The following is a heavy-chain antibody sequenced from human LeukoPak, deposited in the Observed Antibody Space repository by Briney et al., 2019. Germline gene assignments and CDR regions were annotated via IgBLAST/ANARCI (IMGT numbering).Heavy chain of an antibody. D-gene: IGHD2-2*01. CDR1: GYTFTSYG. CDR3: ARRYCSSTSCYFAFDP. CDR2: ISAYNGNT. Sequence: ASVKVSCKASGYTFTSYGISWARQAPGQGLEWMGWISAYNGNTNYAQKLQGRVTMTTDTSTSTAYMELRSLRSDDTAVYYCARRYCSSTSCYFAFDPWGQGTLVTVSS. J-gene: IGHJ5*02. V-gene: IGHV1-18*01.